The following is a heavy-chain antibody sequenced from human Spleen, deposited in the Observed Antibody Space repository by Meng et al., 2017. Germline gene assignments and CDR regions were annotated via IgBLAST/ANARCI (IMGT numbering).Heavy chain of an antibody. V-gene: IGHV4-34*01. Sequence: LQQCCAGLLVPCAPLPLTCAVFGRSLSGYYWSWIRQPPGKGLEWIGDVHHRGSTNYNPSLKSRVTKSVNTSKNQFSLNLSSVTAADTAVYYCARGPTTMAHDFDYWGQGTLVTVSS. CDR2: VHHRGST. CDR1: GRSLSGYY. CDR3: ARGPTTMAHDFDY. D-gene: IGHD4-11*01. J-gene: IGHJ4*02.